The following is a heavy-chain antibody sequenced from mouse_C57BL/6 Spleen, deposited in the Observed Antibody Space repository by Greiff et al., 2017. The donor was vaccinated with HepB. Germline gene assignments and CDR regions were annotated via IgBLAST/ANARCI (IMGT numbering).Heavy chain of an antibody. CDR3: ARNYGSAMDY. V-gene: IGHV5-17*01. D-gene: IGHD1-1*01. J-gene: IGHJ4*01. Sequence: DVQLVESGGGLVKPGGSLKLSCAASGFTFSDYGMHWVRQAPEKGLEWVAYISSGSSTIYYADTVKGRFTISRDNAKNTLFLQMTSLRSEDTAMYYCARNYGSAMDYWGQGTSVTVSS. CDR2: ISSGSSTI. CDR1: GFTFSDYG.